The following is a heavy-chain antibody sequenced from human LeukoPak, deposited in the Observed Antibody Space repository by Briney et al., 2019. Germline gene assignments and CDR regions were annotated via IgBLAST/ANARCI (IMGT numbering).Heavy chain of an antibody. J-gene: IGHJ4*02. CDR2: INHSGST. Sequence: SETLSLTCAVYGGSFSGYYWSWIRQPPGKGLEWIGEINHSGSTYYNPSLKSRVTISVDTSRNQFSLKLSSVTAADTAVYYCARDRGTAMVDVWGQGTLVTVSS. V-gene: IGHV4-34*01. D-gene: IGHD5-18*01. CDR3: ARDRGTAMVDV. CDR1: GGSFSGYY.